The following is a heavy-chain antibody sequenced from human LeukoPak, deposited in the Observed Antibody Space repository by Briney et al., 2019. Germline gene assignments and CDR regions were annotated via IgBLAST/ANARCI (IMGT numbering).Heavy chain of an antibody. CDR1: GFTLSTYA. Sequence: PGGSLRLSCAASGFTLSTYAMSWVRQARGRGLEWVSGICGSGGCTYYADPVKGRFTISRDNSKNTLYLQMNSLRVEDTAVYYCASTPFYDYVWGSYRYRGLFDNWGQGTLVSVSS. V-gene: IGHV3-23*01. D-gene: IGHD3-16*02. CDR3: ASTPFYDYVWGSYRYRGLFDN. J-gene: IGHJ4*02. CDR2: ICGSGGCT.